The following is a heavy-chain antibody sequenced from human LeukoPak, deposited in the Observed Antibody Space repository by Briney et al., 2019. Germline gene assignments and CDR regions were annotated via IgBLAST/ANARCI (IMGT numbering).Heavy chain of an antibody. V-gene: IGHV4-34*01. CDR1: GGSFSGYY. Sequence: SETLSLTCAVYGGSFSGYYWSWIRQPPGKGLEWIGEINHSGSTNYNPSLKSRVTISVDTSKNQFSLKLSSVTAADTAVHYCASVGYCSSTSCYDYWGQGTLVTVSS. CDR3: ASVGYCSSTSCYDY. J-gene: IGHJ4*02. D-gene: IGHD2-2*01. CDR2: INHSGST.